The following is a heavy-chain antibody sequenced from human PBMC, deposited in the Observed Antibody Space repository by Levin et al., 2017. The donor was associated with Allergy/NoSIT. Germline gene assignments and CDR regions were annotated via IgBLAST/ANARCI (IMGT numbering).Heavy chain of an antibody. Sequence: VGSLRLSCAASGFTFSNYWMHWVRQAPGKGLVWVSHINSDGSNTNYADSVKGRFTISRDNAKNTLYLQMNSLRDEDTAVYYCARGGCSSTSCLDNWGQGTLVTVSP. CDR2: INSDGSNT. CDR1: GFTFSNYW. J-gene: IGHJ4*02. CDR3: ARGGCSSTSCLDN. D-gene: IGHD2-2*01. V-gene: IGHV3-74*01.